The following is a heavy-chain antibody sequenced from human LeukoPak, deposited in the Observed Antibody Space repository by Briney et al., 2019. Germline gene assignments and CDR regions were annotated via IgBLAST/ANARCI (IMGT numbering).Heavy chain of an antibody. CDR1: GGSFSGYY. J-gene: IGHJ6*04. D-gene: IGHD3-22*01. CDR2: INHSGST. Sequence: SETLSLTCAVYGGSFSGYYWSCIRQPPGKGLEWIGEINHSGSTNYNPSLKSRVTISVDTSKNQFSLKLSSVTAADTAVYYCARRYYELIYYYYGMDVWGKGTTVTVSS. CDR3: ARRYYELIYYYYGMDV. V-gene: IGHV4-34*01.